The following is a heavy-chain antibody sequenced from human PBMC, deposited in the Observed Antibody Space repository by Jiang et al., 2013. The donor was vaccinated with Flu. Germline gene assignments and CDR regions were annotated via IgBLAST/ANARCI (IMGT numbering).Heavy chain of an antibody. CDR2: IIPIFGTA. V-gene: IGHV1-69*01. CDR3: APGVVNRKVYGMDV. J-gene: IGHJ6*02. Sequence: WMGGIIPIFGTANYAQKFQGRVTINRGRIHEHSYMELSSLRSEDTAVYYCAPGVVNRKVYGMDVWGQGTTVIVSS. D-gene: IGHD1-14*01.